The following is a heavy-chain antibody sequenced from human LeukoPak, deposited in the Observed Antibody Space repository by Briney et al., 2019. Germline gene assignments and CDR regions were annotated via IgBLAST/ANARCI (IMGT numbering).Heavy chain of an antibody. V-gene: IGHV3-30*02. CDR3: AKARIAAAGNFDY. Sequence: GGSLRLSCAASGFTFSSYGMHWVRQAPGKGLEWVAFIRYDGSNKYYADSVKGRLTISRDNSKNTLYLQMNSLRAEDTAVYYCAKARIAAAGNFDYWGQGTLVTVSS. CDR1: GFTFSSYG. CDR2: IRYDGSNK. J-gene: IGHJ4*02. D-gene: IGHD6-13*01.